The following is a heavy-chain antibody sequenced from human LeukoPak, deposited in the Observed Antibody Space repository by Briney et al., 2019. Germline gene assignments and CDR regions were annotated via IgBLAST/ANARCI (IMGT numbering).Heavy chain of an antibody. CDR3: ATDDPFVGATRDYYYYMDV. CDR1: GGSISSYY. V-gene: IGHV4-59*01. CDR2: IYYSGST. J-gene: IGHJ6*03. D-gene: IGHD1-26*01. Sequence: PSETLSLTCTVSGGSISSYYWSWIRQPPGKGLEWIGYIYYSGSTNYNPSLKSRVTISVDTSKNQFSLKLSSVTAADTAVYYCATDDPFVGATRDYYYYMDVWGKGTTVTVSS.